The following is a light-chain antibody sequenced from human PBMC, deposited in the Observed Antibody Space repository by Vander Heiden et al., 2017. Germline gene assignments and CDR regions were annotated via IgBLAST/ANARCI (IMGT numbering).Light chain of an antibody. V-gene: IGKV3-20*01. Sequence: EIVLTQSPGTLSLYPGERATLSCRASQSVSSSFLVCYQQTPGQAPRVLIYGAPSRATGIPDRFSGSGSGTDFTLTISRLEPEDLAVYYCQQYGSASYSLGQGTKLEIK. CDR1: QSVSSSF. CDR2: GAP. CDR3: QQYGSASYS. J-gene: IGKJ2*03.